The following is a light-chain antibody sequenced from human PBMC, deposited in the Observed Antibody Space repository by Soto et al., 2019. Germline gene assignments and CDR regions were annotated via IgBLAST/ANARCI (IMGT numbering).Light chain of an antibody. CDR3: QHYNAYPWT. CDR2: KAS. V-gene: IGKV1-5*03. J-gene: IGKJ1*01. CDR1: QSVSSR. Sequence: DIQMAQSPCSLCASVGDKVTITCRASQSVSSRLAWYQQKPGKAPKLLIYKASTLDSGIPSKFSGSGSGTEFSLTISSLQPEDFAPYYCQHYNAYPWTFGQGTKVDIK.